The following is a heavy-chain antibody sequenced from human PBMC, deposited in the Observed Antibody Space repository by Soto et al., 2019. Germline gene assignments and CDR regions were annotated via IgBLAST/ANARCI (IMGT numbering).Heavy chain of an antibody. CDR3: MTAGHYNLLKEDCNI. CDR2: IKSKTDGGTT. Sequence: GGSLRLSCAASGFTFSNAWMSWVRQAPGKGLKWVGRIKSKTDGGTTDYAAPVKGRFTISRDHSKNTLYLQMNSLKSEDTAVYYCMTAGHYNLLKEDCNICGQGKM. D-gene: IGHD3-3*01. V-gene: IGHV3-15*01. CDR1: GFTFSNAW. J-gene: IGHJ3*02.